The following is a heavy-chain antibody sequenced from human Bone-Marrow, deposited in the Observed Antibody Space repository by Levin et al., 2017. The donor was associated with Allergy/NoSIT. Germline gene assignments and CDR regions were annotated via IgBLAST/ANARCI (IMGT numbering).Heavy chain of an antibody. D-gene: IGHD6-19*01. CDR2: ISSSSSYI. Sequence: GESLKISCAASGFTFSSYSMNWVRQAPGKGLEWVSSISSSSSYIYYADSVKGRFTISRDNAKNSLYLQMNSLRAEDTAVYYCARDSPGIAVAETGYYYYGMDVWGQGTTVTVSS. V-gene: IGHV3-21*01. CDR1: GFTFSSYS. J-gene: IGHJ6*02. CDR3: ARDSPGIAVAETGYYYYGMDV.